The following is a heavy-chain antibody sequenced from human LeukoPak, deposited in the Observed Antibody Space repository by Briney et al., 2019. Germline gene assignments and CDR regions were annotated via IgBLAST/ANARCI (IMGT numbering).Heavy chain of an antibody. V-gene: IGHV4-59*01. Sequence: PSETLSLTCTVSGGSISSYYWSWIRQPPGKGLEWIGYIYYSGSTNYNPSLKSRVTISVDTSKSQFSLKLSSVTAADTAVYYCARATAMVRYDYWGQGTLATVSS. CDR2: IYYSGST. CDR1: GGSISSYY. D-gene: IGHD5-18*01. J-gene: IGHJ4*02. CDR3: ARATAMVRYDY.